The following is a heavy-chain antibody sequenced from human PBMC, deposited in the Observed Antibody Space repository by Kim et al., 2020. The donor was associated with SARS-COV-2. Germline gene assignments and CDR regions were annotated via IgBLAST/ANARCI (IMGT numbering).Heavy chain of an antibody. CDR1: GFTFSSYS. D-gene: IGHD6-13*01. CDR3: ARDSVPRQLVRGGFFDY. V-gene: IGHV3-21*01. Sequence: GGSLRLSCAASGFTFSSYSMNWVRQAPGKGLEWVSSISSSSSYIYYADSVKGRFTISRDNAKNSLYLQMNSLRAEDTAVYYCARDSVPRQLVRGGFFDYWGQGTLVTVSS. J-gene: IGHJ4*02. CDR2: ISSSSSYI.